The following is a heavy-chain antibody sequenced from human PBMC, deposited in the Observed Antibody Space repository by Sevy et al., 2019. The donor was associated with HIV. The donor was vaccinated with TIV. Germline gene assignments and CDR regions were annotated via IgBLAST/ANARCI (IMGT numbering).Heavy chain of an antibody. Sequence: GGSLRLSCAASGLSFTSAWMSWVRQAPGKGLEWVGRIKSKTDGERTDYPAPVRGRFTNSRDDSNNTLYLQMNSLETEDTAVYYCTTTLSTAHYMVVWGQGTTATVSS. J-gene: IGHJ6*02. V-gene: IGHV3-15*01. CDR2: IKSKTDGERT. CDR3: TTTLSTAHYMVV. D-gene: IGHD2-2*01. CDR1: GLSFTSAW.